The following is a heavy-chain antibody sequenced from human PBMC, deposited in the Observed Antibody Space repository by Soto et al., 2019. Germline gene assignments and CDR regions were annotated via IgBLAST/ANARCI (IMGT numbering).Heavy chain of an antibody. CDR1: GYSFSDFG. CDR2: ISGKNGNT. CDR3: ARSDYYEGTGRFEH. V-gene: IGHV1-18*04. Sequence: QVHLVQSGGELKKPGASVKVSGKASGYSFSDFGITWVRQAPGQGLEWMGWISGKNGNTNYAQKVQGRVTLTADTSTSTAYMEMRALTSDDTGIYYCARSDYYEGTGRFEHWGQGTPVTVSS. J-gene: IGHJ4*02. D-gene: IGHD4-17*01.